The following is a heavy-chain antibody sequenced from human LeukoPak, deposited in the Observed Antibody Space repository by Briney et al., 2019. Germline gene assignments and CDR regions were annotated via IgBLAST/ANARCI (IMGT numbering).Heavy chain of an antibody. D-gene: IGHD6-25*01. V-gene: IGHV4-61*01. J-gene: IGHJ4*02. CDR2: IYYTGST. Sequence: SETLSLTCTVSGGSVISGSYYWSWIRQSTGKGLEWIGYIYYTGSTNYNSSLKSRVAISVDTSKNQFSLKVSSVTAGDTAIYYCVRHGESGRHHSYFDYWGQGTLVTVSS. CDR1: GGSVISGSYY. CDR3: VRHGESGRHHSYFDY.